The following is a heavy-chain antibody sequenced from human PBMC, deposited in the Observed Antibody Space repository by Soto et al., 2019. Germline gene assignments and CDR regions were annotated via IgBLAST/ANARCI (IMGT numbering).Heavy chain of an antibody. J-gene: IGHJ6*02. CDR3: ARVTRGIAARRQYYYYYGMDV. Sequence: PSETLSLTCTVYGGSFSGYYWSWIRQPPGKRLEWIGEINHSGSTNYNPSLKSRVTISVDTSKNQFSLKLSSVTAADTAVYYCARVTRGIAARRQYYYYYGMDVWGQGTTVTGSS. CDR1: GGSFSGYY. V-gene: IGHV4-34*01. CDR2: INHSGST. D-gene: IGHD6-6*01.